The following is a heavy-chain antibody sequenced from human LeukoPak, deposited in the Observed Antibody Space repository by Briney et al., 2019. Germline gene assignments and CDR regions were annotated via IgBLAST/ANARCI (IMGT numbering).Heavy chain of an antibody. D-gene: IGHD3-10*01. V-gene: IGHV4-59*08. Sequence: SETLSLTCTVSGGSISSYYWSWIRQPPGKGLEWIGFIYYSWKTNYNPTLTTRVTISVDTSKHQFSLNLNSVTATDTAVYYCAGHFGSGFDPWGQGTLVTVSS. CDR3: AGHFGSGFDP. CDR1: GGSISSYY. J-gene: IGHJ5*02. CDR2: IYYSWKT.